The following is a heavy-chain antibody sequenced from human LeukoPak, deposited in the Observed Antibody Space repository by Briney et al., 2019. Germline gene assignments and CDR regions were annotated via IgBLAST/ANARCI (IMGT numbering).Heavy chain of an antibody. D-gene: IGHD5-12*01. CDR1: GFTFSNYA. Sequence: PGGSLRLSCAASGFTFSNYAMSWVRQAPGKGLEWVSAISGSGGSTYYADSVKGRFTISRDNSKNTLYLQMNSLRAEDTAVYYCAKDRGRGYSGYDSLQGILDYWGQGTLVTVSS. CDR2: ISGSGGST. J-gene: IGHJ4*02. V-gene: IGHV3-23*01. CDR3: AKDRGRGYSGYDSLQGILDY.